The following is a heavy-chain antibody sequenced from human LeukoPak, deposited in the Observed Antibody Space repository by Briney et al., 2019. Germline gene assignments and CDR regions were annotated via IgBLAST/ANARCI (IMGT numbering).Heavy chain of an antibody. D-gene: IGHD2-15*01. CDR1: GYTFTSYD. Sequence: ASVKVSCKASGYTFTSYDINWVRPATGQRLEWMGGMNPNSGNTGYAQKFHGRVTITRNTHLSTAYMEPRSLSSEDAAVYSCARGFPAATHYDYYYMDVWGKGTTVTVSS. CDR3: ARGFPAATHYDYYYMDV. J-gene: IGHJ6*03. CDR2: MNPNSGNT. V-gene: IGHV1-8*03.